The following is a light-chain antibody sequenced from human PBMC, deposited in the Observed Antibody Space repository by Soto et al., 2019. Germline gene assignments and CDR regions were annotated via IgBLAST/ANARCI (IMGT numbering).Light chain of an antibody. CDR2: AAS. V-gene: IGKV1-17*01. J-gene: IGKJ1*01. CDR3: LQHNTKPRT. Sequence: DIQMTQSPSSLSASVGDRVTITCRASQGIRNDLAWYQQKPRKAPKRLIYAASSLQSGVPSRFSGSGSGTDFTLTISSLQPEDFATYYCLQHNTKPRTFGQGNKVEIK. CDR1: QGIRND.